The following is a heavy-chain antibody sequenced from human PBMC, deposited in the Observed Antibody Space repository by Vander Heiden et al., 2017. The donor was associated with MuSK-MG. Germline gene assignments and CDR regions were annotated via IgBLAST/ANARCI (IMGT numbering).Heavy chain of an antibody. CDR1: GGTFSSYA. V-gene: IGHV1-69*06. Sequence: QVQLVQSGAEVKKPGSSVKVSCKASGGTFSSYAISWVRQAPGQGLEWMGGIIPIFGTANYAQKFQGRVTMTADKSTSTAYMELSSLRSEDTAVYYCARDAGWERAIFGGVIKADAFDIWGQGTMVTVSS. CDR3: ARDAGWERAIFGGVIKADAFDI. CDR2: IIPIFGTA. D-gene: IGHD3-3*01. J-gene: IGHJ3*02.